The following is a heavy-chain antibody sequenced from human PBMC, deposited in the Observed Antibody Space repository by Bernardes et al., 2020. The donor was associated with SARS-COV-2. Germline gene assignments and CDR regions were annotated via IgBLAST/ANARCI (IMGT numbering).Heavy chain of an antibody. J-gene: IGHJ6*02. Sequence: ASVKVSCKASEDTLKNSFMDWVRQAPGQGLEWMGRINPSGGSTIYAQKFQGRITMTRDTSTSTVYMELSRLGSDDTAVYYCVRVTKTAWTYPYYYVMDVWGQGTTVTVFS. D-gene: IGHD2-21*02. CDR1: EDTLKNSF. V-gene: IGHV1-46*02. CDR3: VRVTKTAWTYPYYYVMDV. CDR2: INPSGGST.